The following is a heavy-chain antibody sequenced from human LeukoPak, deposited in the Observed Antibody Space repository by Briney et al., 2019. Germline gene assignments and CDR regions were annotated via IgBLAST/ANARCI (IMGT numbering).Heavy chain of an antibody. CDR2: IYYSGST. Sequence: KPSETLSLTCTVSGGSISSYYWSWIRQPPGKGLEWIGYIYYSGSTNYNPSLKSRVTISVDTSKNQFSLKLSSVTAADTAVYYCARGGPGVPAAIRFDPWGQGTLVTVSS. CDR3: ARGGPGVPAAIRFDP. D-gene: IGHD2-2*01. V-gene: IGHV4-59*01. CDR1: GGSISSYY. J-gene: IGHJ5*02.